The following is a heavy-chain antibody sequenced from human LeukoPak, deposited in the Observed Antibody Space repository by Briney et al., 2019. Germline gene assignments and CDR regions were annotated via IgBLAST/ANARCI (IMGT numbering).Heavy chain of an antibody. CDR2: ISYHGSNK. CDR1: GFTFSTFA. CDR3: AKDKDILVVPAAPDY. Sequence: PGRSLRLSCAASGFTFSTFAMHWVRQAPGKGLEWVALISYHGSNKYYADSVKGRFTISRDNSNNTLYLQMNSLRAEDTAVYYCAKDKDILVVPAAPDYWGQGTLVTVSS. V-gene: IGHV3-30*18. J-gene: IGHJ4*02. D-gene: IGHD2-2*01.